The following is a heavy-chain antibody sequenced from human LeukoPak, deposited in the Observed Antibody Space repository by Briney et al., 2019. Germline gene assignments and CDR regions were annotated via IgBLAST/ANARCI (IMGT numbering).Heavy chain of an antibody. CDR2: IIPIFGTA. V-gene: IGHV1-69*05. CDR3: ARDPRGGKPRFDY. D-gene: IGHD4-23*01. Sequence: SVKVSCKASGGTFSSYAISWVRQAPGQGLEWTGGIIPIFGTANYAQKFQGRVTITTDESTSTAYMELSSLRSEDTAVYYCARDPRGGKPRFDYWGQGTLDTVSS. J-gene: IGHJ4*02. CDR1: GGTFSSYA.